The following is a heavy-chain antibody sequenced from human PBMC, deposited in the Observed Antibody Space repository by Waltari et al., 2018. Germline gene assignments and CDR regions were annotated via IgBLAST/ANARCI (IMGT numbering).Heavy chain of an antibody. Sequence: QVQLQQWGAGLLKPSETLSLTCAVYGGSFSGYYWSWIRQPPGKGLEWIGEINHSGSTNYNPALKSGVTISVDTSKNQFARKLSSVTAADTAVYYCARYGDVWYFDLWGRGTLVTVSS. J-gene: IGHJ2*01. CDR3: ARYGDVWYFDL. CDR2: INHSGST. CDR1: GGSFSGYY. D-gene: IGHD4-17*01. V-gene: IGHV4-34*01.